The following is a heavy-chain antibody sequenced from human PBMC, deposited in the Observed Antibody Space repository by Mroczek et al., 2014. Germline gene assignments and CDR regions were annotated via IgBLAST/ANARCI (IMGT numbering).Heavy chain of an antibody. CDR1: GGSFSGYY. D-gene: IGHD6-19*01. CDR2: INHSGST. CDR3: ARGTRDSSGGNLNWFDP. Sequence: QVQLQESGAGLLKPSETLSLTCAVYGGSFSGYYWSWIRQPPGKGLEWIGEINHSGSTNYNPSLKSRVTISVDTSKNQFSLKLSSVTAADTAVYYCARGTRDSSGGNLNWFDPWGQGTLVTVSS. J-gene: IGHJ5*02. V-gene: IGHV4-34*01.